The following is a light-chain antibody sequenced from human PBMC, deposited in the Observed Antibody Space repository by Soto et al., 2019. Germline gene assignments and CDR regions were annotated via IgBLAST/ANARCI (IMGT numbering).Light chain of an antibody. V-gene: IGKV1-39*01. CDR3: QRSFGTPPT. Sequence: DTQMAQSPFSLSAFVGDRVTITCRASRSIRNYLNWYQQKPGKAPNLLIYGASTVQRGVPSRFSGGGSGTAFTITISSVQPDDSATYYCQRSFGTPPTFGRGTKV. CDR1: RSIRNY. CDR2: GAS. J-gene: IGKJ3*01.